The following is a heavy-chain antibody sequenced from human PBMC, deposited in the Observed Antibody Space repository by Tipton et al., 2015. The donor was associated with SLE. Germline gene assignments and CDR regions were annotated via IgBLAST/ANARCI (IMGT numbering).Heavy chain of an antibody. D-gene: IGHD2-2*01. J-gene: IGHJ4*02. CDR3: ARRQSSSWSHFDY. CDR1: GGPLTGDY. Sequence: TLSLTCTVSGGPLTGDYWSWIRQPPGKGLEWIGYVVYTGRTTYNPSLERRVTISIDTSRTQFSLILNSVTAADTAVYYCARRQSSSWSHFDYWGQGILVAVSS. V-gene: IGHV4-59*12. CDR2: VVYTGRT.